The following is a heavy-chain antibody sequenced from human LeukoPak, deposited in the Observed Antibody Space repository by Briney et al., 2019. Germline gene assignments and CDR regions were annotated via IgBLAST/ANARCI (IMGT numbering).Heavy chain of an antibody. D-gene: IGHD2-15*01. CDR1: GFTFSSYA. Sequence: PGGSLRLSCAASGFTFSSYAMHWVRQAPGQGLEYVSAITSNGNSPYYANPVRGRFTISRDNSKNTLYLQMGSLRVEDMAVYYCAREYCSGGDCQYYFDYWGQGTLVTVSS. CDR2: ITSNGNSP. CDR3: AREYCSGGDCQYYFDY. J-gene: IGHJ4*02. V-gene: IGHV3-64*01.